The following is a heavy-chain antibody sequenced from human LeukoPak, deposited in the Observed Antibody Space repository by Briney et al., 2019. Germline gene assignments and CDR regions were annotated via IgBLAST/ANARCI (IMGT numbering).Heavy chain of an antibody. Sequence: GASVKISCKTSGYRFTNFDINWVRQAPGQGLEWMGWMNPDSGNTGYAQKFQGRVSMSGDTSISTAFMVLSSLRSDDTAVYFCARGPRESSSSDYWGQGTLVTVSS. CDR2: MNPDSGNT. CDR3: ARGPRESSSSDY. CDR1: GYRFTNFD. V-gene: IGHV1-8*01. D-gene: IGHD6-13*01. J-gene: IGHJ4*02.